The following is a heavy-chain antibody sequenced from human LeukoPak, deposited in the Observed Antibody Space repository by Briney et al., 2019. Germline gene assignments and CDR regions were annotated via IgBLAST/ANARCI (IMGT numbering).Heavy chain of an antibody. CDR3: ARGSDWLDY. D-gene: IGHD6-19*01. CDR1: GFTVSNTF. CDR2: IYSVGTT. Sequence: GGSLRLSCAASGFTVSNTFMSWVRQAPGKGLEWVSVIYSVGTTYYADSVKGRFTISRDNSKNTLYLQMNSLRAEDTAVYYCARGSDWLDYWGQGTLVTVSS. V-gene: IGHV3-53*01. J-gene: IGHJ4*02.